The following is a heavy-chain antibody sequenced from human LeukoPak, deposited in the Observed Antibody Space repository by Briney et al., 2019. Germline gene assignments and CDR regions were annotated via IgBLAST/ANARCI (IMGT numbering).Heavy chain of an antibody. J-gene: IGHJ4*02. D-gene: IGHD3-22*01. V-gene: IGHV3-30*18. CDR1: GFTFSSYG. Sequence: GGTLRLSCAASGFTFSSYGMHWVRQAPAKGLEWVAVISYDGSNKYYADSVKGRFTISRDNSKNTLYLQMNSLRAEDTAVYYCAKDYYDSSGYPDYWGQGTLVTVSS. CDR2: ISYDGSNK. CDR3: AKDYYDSSGYPDY.